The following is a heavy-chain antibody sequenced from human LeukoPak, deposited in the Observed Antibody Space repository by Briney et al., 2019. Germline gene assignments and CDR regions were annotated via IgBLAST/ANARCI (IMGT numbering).Heavy chain of an antibody. Sequence: PGGSLRLSCAASGFTFSDYAVSWVRQAPGKGLEWVSGITGSGGTTHYADSVKGRFTISRDNSKNTLYLQMNSLRAEDTAVYYCAKGYYSRSYCYFDYWGQGTLVTVSS. J-gene: IGHJ4*02. CDR3: AKGYYSRSYCYFDY. D-gene: IGHD1-26*01. CDR1: GFTFSDYA. V-gene: IGHV3-23*01. CDR2: ITGSGGTT.